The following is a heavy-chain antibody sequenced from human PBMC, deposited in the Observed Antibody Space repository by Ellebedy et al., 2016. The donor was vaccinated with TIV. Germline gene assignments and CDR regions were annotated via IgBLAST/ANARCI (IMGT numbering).Heavy chain of an antibody. CDR3: ARSQTGYAGWFDP. CDR1: GGSISSSTYY. V-gene: IGHV4-39*07. J-gene: IGHJ5*02. Sequence: SETLSLTCTVSGGSISSSTYYWGWIRQPPGTGLEWIGTIYYSGSTYYNPSLKSRVTMSVDTSKNQFSLKLSSVTAVDTAVYYCARSQTGYAGWFDPWGQGTLVTVSS. CDR2: IYYSGST. D-gene: IGHD3-9*01.